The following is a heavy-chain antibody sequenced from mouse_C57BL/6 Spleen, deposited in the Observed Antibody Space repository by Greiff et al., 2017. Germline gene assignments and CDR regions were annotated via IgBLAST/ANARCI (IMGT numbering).Heavy chain of an antibody. Sequence: VQLQQSGAELVRPGSSVKLSCKASGYTFTSYWMDWVKQRPGQGLEWIGNIYPSDSETHYNQKFKDKVTLTVDKSSSTAYMQLSSLTSEDTAVYYCSREGNFCGPFDYWGQGTTLTVSS. CDR2: IYPSDSET. D-gene: IGHD1-1*02. CDR3: SREGNFCGPFDY. J-gene: IGHJ2*01. V-gene: IGHV1-61*01. CDR1: GYTFTSYW.